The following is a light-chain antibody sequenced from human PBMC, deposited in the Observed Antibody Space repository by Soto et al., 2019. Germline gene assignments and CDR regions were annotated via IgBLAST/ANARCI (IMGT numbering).Light chain of an antibody. J-gene: IGLJ1*01. V-gene: IGLV1-44*01. CDR2: SNY. CDR3: AAWDDILNGYV. CDR1: SSNIESNT. Sequence: QSVLTQPTSASVTPGQRVTISCCGSSSNIESNTVTWYQQLPGTAPKLVIYSNYDRPSGVPDRFSGSTSGTSASLVIRGLQSEDEADYYCAAWDDILNGYVFGGGTKVTVL.